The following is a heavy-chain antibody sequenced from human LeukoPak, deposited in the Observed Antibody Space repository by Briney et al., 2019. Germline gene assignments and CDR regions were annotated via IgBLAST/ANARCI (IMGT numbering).Heavy chain of an antibody. CDR2: INTNTGNP. CDR1: GYTFPSYA. D-gene: IGHD1-1*01. CDR3: ASSTGERDY. Sequence: ASVKASCKASGYTFPSYAMNWVLQAPGQGLEWMGWINTNTGNPTYAQGFTGRFVFSLDTSVSTAYLQISSLKAEDTAVYYCASSTGERDYWGQGTLVTVSS. J-gene: IGHJ4*02. V-gene: IGHV7-4-1*02.